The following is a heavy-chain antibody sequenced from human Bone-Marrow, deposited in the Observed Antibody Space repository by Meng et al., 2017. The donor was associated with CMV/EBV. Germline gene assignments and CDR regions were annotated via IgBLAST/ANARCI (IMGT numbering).Heavy chain of an antibody. CDR2: ISWNSGSI. D-gene: IGHD6-19*01. V-gene: IGHV3-9*01. Sequence: SLKISFAASGFTFDDYAMHWVRQAPGKGLEWVSGISWNSGSIGYADSVKGRFTISRDNAKNTLYLQMNSLRAEDTALYYCAKDIIAVAGTRNYYYYGMDVWGQGTTVTVAS. CDR1: GFTFDDYA. CDR3: AKDIIAVAGTRNYYYYGMDV. J-gene: IGHJ6*02.